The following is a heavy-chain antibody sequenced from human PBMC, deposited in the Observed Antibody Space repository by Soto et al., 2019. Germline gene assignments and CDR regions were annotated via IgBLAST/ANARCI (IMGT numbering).Heavy chain of an antibody. CDR1: GFTFSSYA. V-gene: IGHV3-23*01. CDR3: AKDGYSSSWYSDY. D-gene: IGHD6-13*01. J-gene: IGHJ4*02. Sequence: EVQLLESGGGLVQPGGSLRLSCAASGFTFSSYAMSWVHQAPGKGLEWVSAISASGGSTYYADSVKGRFTFSRDNSKNTLYLQMNSLRAEDTAVYYCAKDGYSSSWYSDYWGQGTLVTVSS. CDR2: ISASGGST.